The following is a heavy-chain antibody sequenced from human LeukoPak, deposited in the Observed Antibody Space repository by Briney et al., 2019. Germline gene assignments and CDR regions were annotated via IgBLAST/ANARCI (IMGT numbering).Heavy chain of an antibody. Sequence: PGGSLRLSCAASGFTFSSYAMSWVRQAPGKGLEWVSAISGSGGSTYYADSVKGRFTISRDNSKNTLYLQVNSLRAEDTAVYYCAKDLHAAQYFYYYGMDVWGQGTTVTVSS. J-gene: IGHJ6*02. CDR1: GFTFSSYA. D-gene: IGHD2-15*01. V-gene: IGHV3-23*01. CDR3: AKDLHAAQYFYYYGMDV. CDR2: ISGSGGST.